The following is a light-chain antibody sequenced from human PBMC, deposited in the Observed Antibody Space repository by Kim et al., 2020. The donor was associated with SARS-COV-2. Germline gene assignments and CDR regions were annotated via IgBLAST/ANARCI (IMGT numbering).Light chain of an antibody. Sequence: SSELTQDPGVSVALGQTVRITCQGNSLRNYYADWSQQKPGQAPVVVIYGKNNRPSGIPDRFSGSSSGDTASLTITGAQAEDEAVYYCNSRDTSGHLWVFC. J-gene: IGLJ3*02. CDR1: SLRNYY. CDR3: NSRDTSGHLWV. V-gene: IGLV3-19*01. CDR2: GKN.